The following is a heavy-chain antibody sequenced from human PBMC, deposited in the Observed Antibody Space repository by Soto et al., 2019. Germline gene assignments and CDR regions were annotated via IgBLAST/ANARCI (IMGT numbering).Heavy chain of an antibody. CDR3: AKKAQGYSYGVFDY. J-gene: IGHJ4*02. V-gene: IGHV3-33*06. D-gene: IGHD5-18*01. Sequence: GGSLRLSCAASGFTFSSYGMHWVRQAPGKGLEWVAVIWYDGSNKYYADSVKGRFTISRDNSKNTLYLQMNSLRAEDTAVYYCAKKAQGYSYGVFDYWGQGTXVTVSS. CDR1: GFTFSSYG. CDR2: IWYDGSNK.